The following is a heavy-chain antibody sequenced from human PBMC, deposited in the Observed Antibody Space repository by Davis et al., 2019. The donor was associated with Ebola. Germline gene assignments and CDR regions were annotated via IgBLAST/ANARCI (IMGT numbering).Heavy chain of an antibody. Sequence: GESLNISCAASGFTFRGSAMHWVRQASGKGLAWVGRIRSKAKSYATAYAASVKGRFTISRDDSKNTAYLQMNSLKTEDTAVYYCTRGEYSGYDKRNYYYYGMDVWGQGTTVTVSS. V-gene: IGHV3-73*01. D-gene: IGHD5-12*01. J-gene: IGHJ6*02. CDR1: GFTFRGSA. CDR3: TRGEYSGYDKRNYYYYGMDV. CDR2: IRSKAKSYAT.